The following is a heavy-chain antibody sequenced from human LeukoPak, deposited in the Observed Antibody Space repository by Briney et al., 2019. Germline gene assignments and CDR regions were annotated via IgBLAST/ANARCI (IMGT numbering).Heavy chain of an antibody. CDR2: IYYSGST. J-gene: IGHJ6*02. V-gene: IGHV4-39*01. Sequence: SETLSLTCTVSGGSISSSSYYWGWIRQPPGKGLEWIGSIYYSGSTYYNPSLKSRVTISVDTSKNQFSLKLSSVTAADTAVYYCARQGGYYYYYGMDVWGQGTTVTVSS. CDR3: ARQGGYYYYYGMDV. CDR1: GGSISSSSYY. D-gene: IGHD1-26*01.